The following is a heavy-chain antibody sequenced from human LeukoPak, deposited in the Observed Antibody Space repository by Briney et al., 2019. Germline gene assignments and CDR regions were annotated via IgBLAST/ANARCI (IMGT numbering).Heavy chain of an antibody. J-gene: IGHJ6*02. V-gene: IGHV3-7*04. CDR2: INQDGSEK. CDR3: ARVIAAAGYYYYGMDV. CDR1: GFTFSSYL. D-gene: IGHD6-13*01. Sequence: PGGSLRLSCAASGFTFSSYLMSWVRQAPEKGLEWVANINQDGSEKYYVDSVKGRFTISRDNAKNSLYLQMNSLRAEDTAVYFCARVIAAAGYYYYGMDVWGQGTTVTVSS.